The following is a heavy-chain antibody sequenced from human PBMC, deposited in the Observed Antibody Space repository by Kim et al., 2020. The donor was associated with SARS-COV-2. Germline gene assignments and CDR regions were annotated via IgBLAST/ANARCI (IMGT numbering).Heavy chain of an antibody. J-gene: IGHJ6*03. CDR3: ARDNRGSPKLGYYYYYMDV. CDR2: IYTSGST. Sequence: SETLSLTCTVSGGSISSYYWSWIRQPAGKGLEWIGRIYTSGSTNYNPSLKSRVTMSVDTSKNQFSLKLSSVTAADTAVYYCARDNRGSPKLGYYYYYMDVWGTGTTVTVSS. V-gene: IGHV4-4*07. D-gene: IGHD3-16*01. CDR1: GGSISSYY.